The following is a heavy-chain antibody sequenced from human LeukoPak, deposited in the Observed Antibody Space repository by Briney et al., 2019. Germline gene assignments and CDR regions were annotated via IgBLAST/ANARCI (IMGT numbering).Heavy chain of an antibody. Sequence: ASVKVSCKASGYTFTSYGISWVRQAPGQGLEWMGWISAYNGNTNYAQKLQGRVTMTIDTSTSTAYMELRSLRSDDTAVYYCARWAGNIVVVPAAIQWFDPWGQGTLVTVSS. D-gene: IGHD2-2*02. CDR3: ARWAGNIVVVPAAIQWFDP. J-gene: IGHJ5*02. V-gene: IGHV1-18*01. CDR1: GYTFTSYG. CDR2: ISAYNGNT.